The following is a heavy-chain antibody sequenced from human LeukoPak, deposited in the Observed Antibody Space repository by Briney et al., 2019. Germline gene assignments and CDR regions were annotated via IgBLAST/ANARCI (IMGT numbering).Heavy chain of an antibody. Sequence: GGSLRLSCEGSGINSNDYTMNWVRQAPGKGLEWVSSISSRNSFIHYTDSVKGRFTISRDNAKNSLYLQMDSLRAEDTAVYYCARAQFRHWGQGTLVTVSS. CDR1: GINSNDYT. D-gene: IGHD5-24*01. V-gene: IGHV3-21*01. J-gene: IGHJ4*02. CDR3: ARAQFRH. CDR2: ISSRNSFI.